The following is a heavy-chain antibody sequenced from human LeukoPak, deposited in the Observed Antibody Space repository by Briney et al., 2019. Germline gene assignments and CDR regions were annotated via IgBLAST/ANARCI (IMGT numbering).Heavy chain of an antibody. CDR2: INPSGGST. CDR1: GYTFTSYY. Sequence: ASVKVSCKASGYTFTSYYMHWVRQAPGQGLEWMGIINPSGGSTSYAQKFQGRVTMTRDTSTSTAYMELRSLRSDDTVVYYCARDRLLRTGTLRESGYYGMDVWGQGTTVTVSS. CDR3: ARDRLLRTGTLRESGYYGMDV. D-gene: IGHD1-7*01. J-gene: IGHJ6*02. V-gene: IGHV1-46*01.